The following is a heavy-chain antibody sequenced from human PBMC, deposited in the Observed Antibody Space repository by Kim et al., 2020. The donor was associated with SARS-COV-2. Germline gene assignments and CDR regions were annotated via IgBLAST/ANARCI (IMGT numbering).Heavy chain of an antibody. J-gene: IGHJ3*02. CDR3: ARNRHQGDDAFDI. D-gene: IGHD3-16*01. CDR2: IWYDGSNK. Sequence: GGSLRLSCAASGFTFSSYGMHWVRQAPGTGLEWVAVIWYDGSNKFYADSVKGRSTISRDNSKNTPYRQMNSLRAEDPAVYYCARNRHQGDDAFDIWGQGT. CDR1: GFTFSSYG. V-gene: IGHV3-33*01.